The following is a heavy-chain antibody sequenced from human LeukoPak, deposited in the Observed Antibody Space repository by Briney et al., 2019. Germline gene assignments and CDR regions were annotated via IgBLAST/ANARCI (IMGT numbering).Heavy chain of an antibody. D-gene: IGHD1-26*01. CDR2: IKQDGSEK. CDR3: ARGRLGANDY. J-gene: IGHJ4*02. V-gene: IGHV3-7*01. CDR1: GFTFRTYW. Sequence: PGGSLRLSCAASGFTFRTYWMSWVRQAPGKGLEWVANIKQDGSEKYYVDSVKGRFTISRDNAKNSLYLQMNSLRVEDTAAYYCARGRLGANDYWGQGTLVTVSS.